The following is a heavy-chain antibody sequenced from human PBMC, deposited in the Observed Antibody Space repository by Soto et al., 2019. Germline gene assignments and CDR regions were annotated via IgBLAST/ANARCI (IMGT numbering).Heavy chain of an antibody. Sequence: SLKVSCNASGGTCSSYTISWVRQAPGQGLEWMGRIIPILGIANYAQKFQGRVTITADKSTSTAYMELSSLRAEDTAVYYCVRGDKGVFDLWGQGTTVTVSS. V-gene: IGHV1-69*02. CDR3: VRGDKGVFDL. J-gene: IGHJ3*01. CDR1: GGTCSSYT. D-gene: IGHD2-21*02. CDR2: IIPILGIA.